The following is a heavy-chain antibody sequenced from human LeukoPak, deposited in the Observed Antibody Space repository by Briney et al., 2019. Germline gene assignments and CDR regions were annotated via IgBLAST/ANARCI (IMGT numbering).Heavy chain of an antibody. Sequence: GGSLRLSSAASGFNFNSYMGWVRQAPGDGLEWVAIINRDETDIYYVDSVKGRFTISRDNAKSSLFLEMYSLRVEGTGVYYCARGDGRGRSDGATWGPGTLVTVSS. V-gene: IGHV3-7*01. D-gene: IGHD6-19*01. CDR1: GFNFNSY. CDR2: INRDETDI. CDR3: ARGDGRGRSDGAT. J-gene: IGHJ1*01.